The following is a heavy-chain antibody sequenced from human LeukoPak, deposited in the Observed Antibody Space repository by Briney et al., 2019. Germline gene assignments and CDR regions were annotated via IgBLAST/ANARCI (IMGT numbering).Heavy chain of an antibody. CDR3: AREGGSGWSGVDY. CDR2: IYSSGST. CDR1: GDSISSYY. J-gene: IGHJ4*02. Sequence: SETLSLTCTVSGDSISSYYWSWIRQAAGKGLEWIGRIYSSGSTDYNPSLKSRVTMSVDTSKNQFSLKLSSVTAADTAVYYCAREGGSGWSGVDYWGQGTLVTVSS. D-gene: IGHD6-19*01. V-gene: IGHV4-4*07.